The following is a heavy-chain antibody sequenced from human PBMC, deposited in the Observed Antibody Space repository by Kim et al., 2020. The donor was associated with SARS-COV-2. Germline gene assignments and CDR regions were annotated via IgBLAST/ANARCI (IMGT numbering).Heavy chain of an antibody. J-gene: IGHJ6*03. Sequence: GGSLRLSCAASGFTFSNAGMSWVRQAPGKGLEWVGRIKSKTDDGTTDYAAPVKGRFTISRDDSKNTLYLQMNSLKTEDTAVYYCTTGSQLKQGYDYYMDVWGKGTPVTVSS. CDR1: GFTFSNAG. CDR2: IKSKTDDGTT. D-gene: IGHD1-1*01. V-gene: IGHV3-15*01. CDR3: TTGSQLKQGYDYYMDV.